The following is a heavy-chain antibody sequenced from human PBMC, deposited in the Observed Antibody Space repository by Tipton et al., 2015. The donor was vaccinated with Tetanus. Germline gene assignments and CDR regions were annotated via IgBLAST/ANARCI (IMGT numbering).Heavy chain of an antibody. CDR1: GFPFRSYW. CDR2: IKSDGTKT. V-gene: IGHV3-74*03. Sequence: SLRLSCAASGFPFRSYWMHWVRQSPGKGLVWVSRIKSDGTKTTYADSVKGGFTISRDNAKNTLYLQMNNLRAEDTAVYYFVRDSFGGNYGIPSNWFGPWGQRTLVTVSS. J-gene: IGHJ5*02. CDR3: VRDSFGGNYGIPSNWFGP. D-gene: IGHD4-17*01.